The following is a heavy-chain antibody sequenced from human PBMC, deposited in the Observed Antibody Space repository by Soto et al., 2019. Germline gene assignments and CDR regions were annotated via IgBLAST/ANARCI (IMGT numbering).Heavy chain of an antibody. CDR2: ISAYNGNT. Sequence: GASVKVSSKASGYTFTRYGIRWVRQAPGQGLEWMGWISAYNGNTNYAQKLQGRVTMTTDTSTSTAYMELRSLRSDDTAVYYCAILLVRGVIVIDYWGQGTLVTVS. CDR1: GYTFTRYG. V-gene: IGHV1-18*01. CDR3: AILLVRGVIVIDY. D-gene: IGHD3-10*01. J-gene: IGHJ4*02.